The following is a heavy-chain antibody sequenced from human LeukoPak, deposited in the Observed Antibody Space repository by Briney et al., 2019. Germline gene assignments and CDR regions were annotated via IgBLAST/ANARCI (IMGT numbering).Heavy chain of an antibody. Sequence: GGSLRLSCAASGFTIGGFAMTWVRQAPGKGLEWVSAISGRPSYADSVKGRFTISRDNSKNTLYLQVNSLRAEDTAVYYCAKALDYWYFDYWGQGTLVTVSS. CDR3: AKALDYWYFDY. V-gene: IGHV3-23*01. CDR2: ISGRP. J-gene: IGHJ4*02. CDR1: GFTIGGFA. D-gene: IGHD2/OR15-2a*01.